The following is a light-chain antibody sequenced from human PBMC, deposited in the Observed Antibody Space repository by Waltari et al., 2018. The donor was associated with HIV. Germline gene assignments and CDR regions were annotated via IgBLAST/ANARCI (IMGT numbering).Light chain of an antibody. Sequence: QSALTQPRSVSGSPGQSVTIPCTGSSSDVGGYKFVSWYQQHPGKAPKVIIHDVSDRPSGVPDRFSVSKSGNTASLTISGLQAEDDADYYCGSYAGSYTMVFGGGTKLTVL. CDR1: SSDVGGYKF. J-gene: IGLJ2*01. CDR2: DVS. V-gene: IGLV2-11*01. CDR3: GSYAGSYTMV.